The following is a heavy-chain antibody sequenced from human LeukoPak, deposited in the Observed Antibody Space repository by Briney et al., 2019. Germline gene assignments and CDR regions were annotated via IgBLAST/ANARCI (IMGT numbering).Heavy chain of an antibody. J-gene: IGHJ4*02. CDR3: ARQHCSGGDCYFFD. V-gene: IGHV3-30*03. CDR1: GFTFSSYG. D-gene: IGHD2-15*01. Sequence: GGSLRLSCAASGFTFSSYGMHWVRQAPGKGLEWVAVISYDGSNKYYADSVKGRFTISRDNSKNTLYLQMNSLRAEDTAVYYCARQHCSGGDCYFFDWGQGTLVTVSS. CDR2: ISYDGSNK.